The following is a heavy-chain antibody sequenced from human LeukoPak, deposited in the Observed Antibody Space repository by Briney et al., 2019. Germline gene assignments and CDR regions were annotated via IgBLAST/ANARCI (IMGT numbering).Heavy chain of an antibody. Sequence: GGPLRFSCAAPGFTFRSYAMPGVGQAPGKGLEYCSAFSINGRSTYYANSVKGRFTIARDNSKDTLYLQMGSLRAEDMAVYYCAREEVRYFDWLPFPGGMDVWGQGTTVTVSS. CDR1: GFTFRSYA. D-gene: IGHD3-9*01. J-gene: IGHJ6*02. CDR3: AREEVRYFDWLPFPGGMDV. V-gene: IGHV3-64*01. CDR2: FSINGRST.